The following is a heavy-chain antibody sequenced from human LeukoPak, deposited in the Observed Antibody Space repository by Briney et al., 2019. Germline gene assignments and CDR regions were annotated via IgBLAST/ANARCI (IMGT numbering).Heavy chain of an antibody. D-gene: IGHD1-26*01. J-gene: IGHJ4*02. Sequence: AGGSLRLSCAASGLTFSSYGMHWVRQAPGKGLEWVAVISYDGSNKYYADSVKGRFTISRDNSKNTLYLQMNSLRAEDTAVYYCARRGATRTVDYWGQGTLVTVSS. V-gene: IGHV3-30*03. CDR3: ARRGATRTVDY. CDR1: GLTFSSYG. CDR2: ISYDGSNK.